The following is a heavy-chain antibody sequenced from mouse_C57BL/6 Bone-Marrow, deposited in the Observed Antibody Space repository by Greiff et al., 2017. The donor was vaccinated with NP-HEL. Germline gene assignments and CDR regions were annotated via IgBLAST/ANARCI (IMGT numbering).Heavy chain of an antibody. CDR2: ISGGGGNT. V-gene: IGHV5-9*01. CDR1: GFTFSSYT. Sequence: EVMLVESGGGLVKPGGSLKLSCAASGFTFSSYTMSWVRQTPEKRLEWVATISGGGGNTYYPDSVKGRFTISRDNAKNTLYLQMSSLRSEDTALYYCASLGRGDAMDYWGQGTSVTVSS. CDR3: ASLGRGDAMDY. D-gene: IGHD4-1*01. J-gene: IGHJ4*01.